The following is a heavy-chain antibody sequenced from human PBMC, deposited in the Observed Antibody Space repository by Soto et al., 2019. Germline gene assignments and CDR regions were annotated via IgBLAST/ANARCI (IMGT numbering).Heavy chain of an antibody. CDR3: ARPLRWKDAFDI. V-gene: IGHV4-34*01. Sequence: SETLSLTCAVYGGSFSGYYWSWIRQPPGKGLEWIGEINHSGSTNYNPSLKSRVTISVDTSKNQFSLKLSSVTAADTAVYYCARPLRWKDAFDIWGQGTMVTVSS. CDR2: INHSGST. D-gene: IGHD4-17*01. J-gene: IGHJ3*02. CDR1: GGSFSGYY.